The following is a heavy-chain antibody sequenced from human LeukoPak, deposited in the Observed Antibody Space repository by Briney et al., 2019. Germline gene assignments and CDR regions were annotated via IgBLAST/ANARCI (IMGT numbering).Heavy chain of an antibody. V-gene: IGHV4-38-2*02. CDR1: GYSISSGYY. D-gene: IGHD3-3*01. Sequence: SETLSLTCAVSGYSISSGYYWGWIRPPPGKGLEWIGSIYHSGSTYYNPSLKSRVTISVDTSKNQFSLKLSSVTAADTAVYYCARDAEGYDFWSGLRYYYYMDVWGKGTTVTVSS. CDR2: IYHSGST. J-gene: IGHJ6*03. CDR3: ARDAEGYDFWSGLRYYYYMDV.